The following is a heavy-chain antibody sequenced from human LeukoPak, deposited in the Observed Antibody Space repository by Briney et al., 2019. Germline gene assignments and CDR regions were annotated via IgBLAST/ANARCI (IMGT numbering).Heavy chain of an antibody. CDR1: GFTFSSYA. CDR2: ISGSGGST. D-gene: IGHD3-22*01. V-gene: IGHV3-23*01. J-gene: IGHJ4*02. Sequence: GGSLRLSCATSGFTFSSYAMTWVRQAPGKGLEWVSSISGSGGSTYYADSVKGRFTISRDNSKTTLYLQMNSLRAEDTAVYYCATITMTRNWGQGTLVTVSS. CDR3: ATITMTRN.